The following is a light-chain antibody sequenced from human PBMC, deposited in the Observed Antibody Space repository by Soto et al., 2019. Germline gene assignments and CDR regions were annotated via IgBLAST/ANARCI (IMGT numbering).Light chain of an antibody. V-gene: IGLV2-14*01. CDR1: SSDIGLYKY. CDR2: EVT. Sequence: QSALTQPASVSVSPGQTITISCTGTSSDIGLYKYVSWYQQHPGKAPKLIIYEVTNRPSRVSNRFSGSKSGNTASLTISGLQPEDEADYYCSSYTSSVLWVFGGGTQLTVL. CDR3: SSYTSSVLWV. J-gene: IGLJ3*02.